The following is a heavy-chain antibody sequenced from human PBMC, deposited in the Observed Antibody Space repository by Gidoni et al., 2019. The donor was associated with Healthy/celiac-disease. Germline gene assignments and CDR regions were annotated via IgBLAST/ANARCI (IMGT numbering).Heavy chain of an antibody. J-gene: IGHJ5*02. CDR3: TRPVGAGNWFDP. CDR2: IRSKPNNYAT. CDR1: GFTFSASA. Sequence: EVVLVESGGGLVQPGGSLSLSCAASGFTFSASAMHWVRQASGKGLEWVDIIRSKPNNYATEYAASVKDRFTISRDDSKNTAYLQMNSLKSDDTALYYCTRPVGAGNWFDPWGQGTLVTVSS. V-gene: IGHV3-73*02. D-gene: IGHD1-26*01.